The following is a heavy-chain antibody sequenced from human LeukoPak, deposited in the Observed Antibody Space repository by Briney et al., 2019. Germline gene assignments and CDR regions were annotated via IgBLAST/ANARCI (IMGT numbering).Heavy chain of an antibody. CDR1: GFTFSDYY. CDR2: ISSSGSTI. Sequence: PGGSLRLSCAASGFTFSDYYMSWIRQAPGKGLEWVSYISSSGSTIYYADSVKGRFTISRDNAKNSLYLQMNSLRAEDTAVYYCARTLIAAAGTNWFGPWGQGTLVTVSS. D-gene: IGHD6-13*01. V-gene: IGHV3-11*04. CDR3: ARTLIAAAGTNWFGP. J-gene: IGHJ5*02.